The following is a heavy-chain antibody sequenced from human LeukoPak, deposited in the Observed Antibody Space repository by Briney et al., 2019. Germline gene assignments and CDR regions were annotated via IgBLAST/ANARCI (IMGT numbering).Heavy chain of an antibody. CDR3: ARDRSANSRVYYFDY. CDR2: ISYDGSNR. V-gene: IGHV3-30-3*01. J-gene: IGHJ4*02. D-gene: IGHD4/OR15-4a*01. Sequence: GRSLRLSCAASGXTFSSYAVHWVRQAPGKGLEWVAIISYDGSNRFQAESVKGRFTISRDNSKNTLYLQMNSLSAEDTAVYYCARDRSANSRVYYFDYWGLGTLVTVSS. CDR1: GXTFSSYA.